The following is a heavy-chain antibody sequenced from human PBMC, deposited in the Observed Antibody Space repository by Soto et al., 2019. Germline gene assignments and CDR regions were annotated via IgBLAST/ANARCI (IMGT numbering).Heavy chain of an antibody. CDR1: GGTFSTYA. V-gene: IGHV1-69*01. D-gene: IGHD2-15*01. CDR3: ARSQGGSSSLDIYYYYYYGMDV. J-gene: IGHJ6*02. CDR2: VIPIFGTP. Sequence: VQLVQSGAEVKKPGSSVKVSCKAPGGTFSTYAISWVRQAPGQGLEWMGGVIPIFGTPKYAQKFHGRVTITADESTSTGYMELRSLRSEDTAVYYCARSQGGSSSLDIYYYYYYGMDVWGQGTTVTVSS.